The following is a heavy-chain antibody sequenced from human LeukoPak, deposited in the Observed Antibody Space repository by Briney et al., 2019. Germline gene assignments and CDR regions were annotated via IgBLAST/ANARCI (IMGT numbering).Heavy chain of an antibody. J-gene: IGHJ4*02. CDR3: AKVSAAAVLFDY. CDR1: GFTFSSYA. V-gene: IGHV3-23*01. D-gene: IGHD6-13*01. CDR2: ISGSGGST. Sequence: GGSLRLSCAASGFTFSSYAMSWVRQAPGKGLEWVSAISGSGGSTYYADSVKDRLTISRDNSKNTLYLQMNSLRAEDTAVYYCAKVSAAAVLFDYWGQGTLVTVSS.